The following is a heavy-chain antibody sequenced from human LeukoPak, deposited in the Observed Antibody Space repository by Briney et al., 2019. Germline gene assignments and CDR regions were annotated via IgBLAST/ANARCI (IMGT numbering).Heavy chain of an antibody. CDR1: GYTFTSYG. Sequence: GASVKVSCKASGYTFTSYGISWVRQAPGQGLEWMGWINLNSGGTNYAQNFQGRVIMTRDTSISTAYMELSRLRSDDTAVYYCARDSIAAPGLSFDYWGQGTLVTVSS. CDR2: INLNSGGT. V-gene: IGHV1-2*02. D-gene: IGHD6-13*01. CDR3: ARDSIAAPGLSFDY. J-gene: IGHJ4*02.